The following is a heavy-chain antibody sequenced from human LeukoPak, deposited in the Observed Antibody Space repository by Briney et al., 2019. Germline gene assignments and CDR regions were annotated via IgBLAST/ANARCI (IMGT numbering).Heavy chain of an antibody. CDR1: GYTLTELS. V-gene: IGHV1-24*01. D-gene: IGHD4-17*01. J-gene: IGHJ6*02. Sequence: ASVKVSCKVSGYTLTELSTHWVRQAPGKGLEWMGGFDPEDGETIYAQKFQGRVTMTEDTSTDTAYMELSSLRSEDTAVYYCATDFRGTVTPYYYYGMDVWGQGTTVTVSS. CDR2: FDPEDGET. CDR3: ATDFRGTVTPYYYYGMDV.